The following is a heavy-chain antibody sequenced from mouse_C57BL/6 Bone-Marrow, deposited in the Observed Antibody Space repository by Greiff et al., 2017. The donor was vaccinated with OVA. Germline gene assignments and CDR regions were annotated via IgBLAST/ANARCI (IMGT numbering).Heavy chain of an antibody. CDR2: IYPRSGNT. V-gene: IGHV1-81*01. D-gene: IGHD2-3*01. J-gene: IGHJ2*01. CDR3: ARGGDGYYFFDY. CDR1: GYTFTSYG. Sequence: QVQLQQSGAELARPGASVKLSCKASGYTFTSYGISWVKQRTGQGLEWIGEIYPRSGNTYYNEKFKGKATLTADKSSSTAYMELRSLTSEDSAVYFCARGGDGYYFFDYWGQGTTLTVSS.